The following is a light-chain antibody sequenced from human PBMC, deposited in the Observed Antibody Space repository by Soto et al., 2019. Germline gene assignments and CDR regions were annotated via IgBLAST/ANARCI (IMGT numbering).Light chain of an antibody. V-gene: IGLV1-44*01. CDR2: SNN. J-gene: IGLJ1*01. Sequence: QSVLTQPPSASGTPGQRVTISCSGSSSNIGSNSVNWYQQLPGTAPKLLIYSNNQRPSGVPDRVSGSKSGTSASLAISGLQSGDEADYYCAAWDDSLNGDVFGIGGKLTVL. CDR1: SSNIGSNS. CDR3: AAWDDSLNGDV.